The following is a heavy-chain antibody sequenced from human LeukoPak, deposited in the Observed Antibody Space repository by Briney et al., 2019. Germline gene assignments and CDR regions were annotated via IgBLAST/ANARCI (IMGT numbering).Heavy chain of an antibody. Sequence: GGSLRLSCVASGFSFHIHGMTWVRQAPGKGLEWVSSVCGGNDIHYSDSVKGRFTGSRDDAKCTAYLQMNNLRVEDTAIYFCARDATPMNGIWDHFDSWGQGTLVTVSS. CDR1: GFSFHIHG. J-gene: IGHJ4*02. D-gene: IGHD1-1*01. CDR3: ARDATPMNGIWDHFDS. V-gene: IGHV3-23*01. CDR2: VCGGNDI.